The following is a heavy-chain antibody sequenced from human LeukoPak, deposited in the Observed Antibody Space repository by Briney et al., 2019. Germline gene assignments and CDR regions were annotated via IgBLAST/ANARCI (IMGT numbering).Heavy chain of an antibody. CDR2: IYSGGKT. Sequence: GGSLRLSCAASGFTLSSNYMSWVRHAPGGGLEWVSVIYSGGKTYYADSVKGRFTISRDNSKNTLYFRLNSLRSEDTAVHYCAATVVTYYYSYTDVWGKGTTVTVSS. CDR1: GFTLSSNY. CDR3: AATVVTYYYSYTDV. J-gene: IGHJ6*03. V-gene: IGHV3-53*01. D-gene: IGHD4-23*01.